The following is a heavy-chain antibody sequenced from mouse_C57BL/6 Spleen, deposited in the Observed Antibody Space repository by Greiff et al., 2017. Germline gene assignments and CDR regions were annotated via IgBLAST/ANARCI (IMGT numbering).Heavy chain of an antibody. CDR1: GYAFSSSW. Sequence: QVQLQQSGPELVKPGASVKISCKASGYAFSSSWMNWVKQRPGKGLEWIGRIYPGDGDTNYNGQFKGKATLTADKSSSTAYLELSSLTSEDSAVYFCAREYYGSTYFDYWGKGTTLTVSS. D-gene: IGHD1-1*01. V-gene: IGHV1-82*01. CDR2: IYPGDGDT. J-gene: IGHJ2*01. CDR3: AREYYGSTYFDY.